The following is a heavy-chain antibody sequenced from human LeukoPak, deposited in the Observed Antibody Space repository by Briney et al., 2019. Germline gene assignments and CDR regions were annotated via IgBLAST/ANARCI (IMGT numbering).Heavy chain of an antibody. CDR1: GGTFSSYA. Sequence: ASVKVSCKASGGTFSSYAISWVRQAPGQGLEWMGGIIPIFGTANYAQKFQGRVTITTDESTSTAYMELSSLRSDDTAVYYCARAALYCSSTSCYQLRYYYYMDVWGKGTTVTVSS. D-gene: IGHD2-2*01. V-gene: IGHV1-69*05. J-gene: IGHJ6*03. CDR2: IIPIFGTA. CDR3: ARAALYCSSTSCYQLRYYYYMDV.